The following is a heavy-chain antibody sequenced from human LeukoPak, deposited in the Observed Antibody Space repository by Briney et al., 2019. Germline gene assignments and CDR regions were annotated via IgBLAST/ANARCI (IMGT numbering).Heavy chain of an antibody. CDR3: AKDKSGRDYYYYGMDV. D-gene: IGHD2-15*01. CDR1: GFTFSSYA. V-gene: IGHV3-23*01. CDR2: ISGSGGST. J-gene: IGHJ6*02. Sequence: PGGSLRLSCAASGFTFSSYAMSWVRQAPGKGLEWVSAISGSGGSTYYADSVKGRFTISRDNSKNTLYLQMDSLRAEDTAVYYCAKDKSGRDYYYYGMDVWGQGTTVTVSS.